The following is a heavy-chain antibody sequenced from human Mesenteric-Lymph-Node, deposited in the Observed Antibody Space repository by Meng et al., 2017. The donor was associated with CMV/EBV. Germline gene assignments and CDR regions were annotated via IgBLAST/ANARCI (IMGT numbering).Heavy chain of an antibody. CDR3: AKMARGVGWPSSWVYFDY. Sequence: GGSLRLSCAASGFTFSSYAMSWVRQAPGKGLEWVSVIYSGGSSTYYADSVKGRFTISRDNSKNTLYLQMNSLRAEDTAVYYCAKMARGVGWPSSWVYFDYWGQGTLVTVSS. J-gene: IGHJ4*02. CDR2: IYSGGSST. V-gene: IGHV3-23*03. CDR1: GFTFSSYA. D-gene: IGHD1-26*01.